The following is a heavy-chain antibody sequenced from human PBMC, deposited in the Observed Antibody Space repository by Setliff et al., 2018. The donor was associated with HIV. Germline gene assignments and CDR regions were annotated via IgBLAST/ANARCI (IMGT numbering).Heavy chain of an antibody. V-gene: IGHV4-39*01. Sequence: SETLSLTCTVSGGSISSSSYYWGWIRQPPGKGLEWIGSIYYSGSTYYNPSLKSRVTISIDTSKNQFSLKLSSVTAADTAVYYCACGAAAGTDYYYYYYMDVWGKGTTVTVSS. CDR1: GGSISSSSYY. J-gene: IGHJ6*03. CDR3: ACGAAAGTDYYYYYYMDV. CDR2: IYYSGST. D-gene: IGHD6-13*01.